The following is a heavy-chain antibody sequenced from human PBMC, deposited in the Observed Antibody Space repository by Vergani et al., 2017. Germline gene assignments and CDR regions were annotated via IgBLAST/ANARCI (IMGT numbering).Heavy chain of an antibody. Sequence: QVQLQESGPGLVKPSQTLSLTCTVSGFSIDNGYYWDWLRQPPGKGLEWIGSIYRTGRTHFNPSLKSRVTISVDTSNNPFSLRLNSLTAADTAVYYCARRSGIVYDIFSGTQYFFDFWGQGTLVTVSS. CDR1: GFSIDNGYY. CDR3: ARRSGIVYDIFSGTQYFFDF. D-gene: IGHD3-9*01. CDR2: IYRTGRT. V-gene: IGHV4-38-2*02. J-gene: IGHJ4*02.